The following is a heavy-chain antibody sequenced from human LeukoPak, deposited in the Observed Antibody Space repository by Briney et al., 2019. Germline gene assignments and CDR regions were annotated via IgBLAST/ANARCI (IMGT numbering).Heavy chain of an antibody. CDR1: GFTFSSTS. J-gene: IGHJ4*02. CDR3: ARVGSPIAAAGTVY. D-gene: IGHD6-13*01. CDR2: TVGGSDGT. V-gene: IGHV3-23*01. Sequence: GGSLRLSCAASGFTFSSTSMSWVRQAPGKGLEWVAVTVGGSDGTYYADSVKGRFTISRDNAKSSLYLQMNSLRAEDTAVYYCARVGSPIAAAGTVYWGQGTLVTVSS.